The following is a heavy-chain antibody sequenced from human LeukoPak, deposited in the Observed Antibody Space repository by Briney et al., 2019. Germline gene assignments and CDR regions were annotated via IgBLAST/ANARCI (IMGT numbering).Heavy chain of an antibody. D-gene: IGHD6-13*01. J-gene: IGHJ4*02. V-gene: IGHV3-23*01. CDR2: ISGSGGST. CDR1: GFTFSSYA. CDR3: AKTASSSWYGGRLFDY. Sequence: GGSLRLSCAASGFTFSSYAMSWVRQAPGKGLEWVSAISGSGGSTYYADSVKGRFTISRDNSKNTLYLQMNSLRAEDTAVYYCAKTASSSWYGGRLFDYWGQGTLVTVSS.